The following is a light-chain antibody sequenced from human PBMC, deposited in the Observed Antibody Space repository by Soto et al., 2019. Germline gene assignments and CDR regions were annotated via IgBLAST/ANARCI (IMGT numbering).Light chain of an antibody. CDR2: DGS. CDR3: CSYAASNTFV. V-gene: IGLV2-11*01. CDR1: STDVGCYNY. J-gene: IGLJ1*01. Sequence: QSALTQPRSVSGSPGQSVTISCTGTSTDVGCYNYVSWYQLYSGKAPTVMIDDGSKPPSGVPDRSSGYKSGNTASLNISGLQAEDEADYYCCSYAASNTFVFGTGTKLTVL.